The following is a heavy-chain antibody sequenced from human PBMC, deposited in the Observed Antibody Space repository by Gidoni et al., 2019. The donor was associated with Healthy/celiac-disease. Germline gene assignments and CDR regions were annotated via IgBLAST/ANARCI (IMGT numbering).Heavy chain of an antibody. CDR1: GYTFHSYY. V-gene: IGHV1-46*02. Sequence: QVQLVQSGAEVKKPGASVKVSCKASGYTFHSYYMHWVRQAPGQGLEWMGIINPSGGSTSYAQKFQGRVTMTRDTSTSTVYMELSSLRSEDTAVYYCARDEWLVFYYYGMDVWGQGTTVTVSS. J-gene: IGHJ6*02. CDR2: INPSGGST. CDR3: ARDEWLVFYYYGMDV. D-gene: IGHD6-19*01.